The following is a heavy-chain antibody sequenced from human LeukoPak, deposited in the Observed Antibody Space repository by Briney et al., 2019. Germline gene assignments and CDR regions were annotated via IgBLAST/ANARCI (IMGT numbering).Heavy chain of an antibody. CDR3: TTRACHAGGCSSSFYYYYGLHF. Sequence: SVKVSCKASGNSIINYAVSWVRQAPGQGFEWMGGIIPIFGTADYAQKFQGRVTITADQSTSTAYMALSSLKSEDTATYYCTTRACHAGGCSSSFYYYYGLHFWGQGTTVSVSS. V-gene: IGHV1-69*13. CDR2: IIPIFGTA. D-gene: IGHD3-16*01. CDR1: GNSIINYA. J-gene: IGHJ6*02.